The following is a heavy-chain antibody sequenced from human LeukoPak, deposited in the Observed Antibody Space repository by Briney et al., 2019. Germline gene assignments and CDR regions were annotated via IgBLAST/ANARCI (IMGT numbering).Heavy chain of an antibody. Sequence: ASVKVSCKASGYTFTSYGISWVRQAPGQGLEWIGWISAYNGNTNYAQKLQGRVTMTRNTSISTAYMELSSLRSEDTAVYYCASLRHYYDSSGSISGVYFDYWGQGTLVTVSS. D-gene: IGHD3-22*01. J-gene: IGHJ4*02. CDR2: ISAYNGNT. CDR1: GYTFTSYG. V-gene: IGHV1-18*01. CDR3: ASLRHYYDSSGSISGVYFDY.